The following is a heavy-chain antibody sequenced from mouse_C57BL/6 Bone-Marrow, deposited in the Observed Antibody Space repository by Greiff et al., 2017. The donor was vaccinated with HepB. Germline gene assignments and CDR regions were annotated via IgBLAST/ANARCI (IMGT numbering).Heavy chain of an antibody. J-gene: IGHJ2*01. CDR1: GYTFTSYW. CDR2: IDPSDSYT. D-gene: IGHD3-2*02. V-gene: IGHV1-50*01. CDR3: ARRGQLRHYFDY. Sequence: QVQLQHPGAELVKPGASVKLSCKASGYTFTSYWMQWVKQRPGQGLEWIGEIDPSDSYTNYNQKFKGKATLTVDTSSSTAYMQLSSLTSEDSAVYYCARRGQLRHYFDYWGQGTTLTVSS.